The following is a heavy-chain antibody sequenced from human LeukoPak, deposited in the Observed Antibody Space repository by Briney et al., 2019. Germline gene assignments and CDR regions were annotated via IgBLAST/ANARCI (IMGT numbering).Heavy chain of an antibody. Sequence: PGGSLRLSCAASGFTFSSYEINWVRQAPGKGLEWVSYISSSGSTIYYADSVKGRFTISRDNAKNSLYLQMNSLRAEDTAVYYCARSTYYYGSGSYSTLPDYWGQGTLVTVSS. CDR3: ARSTYYYGSGSYSTLPDY. CDR1: GFTFSSYE. CDR2: ISSSGSTI. J-gene: IGHJ4*02. V-gene: IGHV3-48*03. D-gene: IGHD3-10*01.